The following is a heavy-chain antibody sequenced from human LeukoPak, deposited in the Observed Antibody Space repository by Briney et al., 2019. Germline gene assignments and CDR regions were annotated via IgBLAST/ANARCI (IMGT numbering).Heavy chain of an antibody. Sequence: TSVKVSCKASGFTFTSSVVQWVRQARGQRLEWIGWIVVGSGSTNYAQKFQERVTITRDMSTSTAYMELSSLRFEDTAVYYCAADRAGSYLRFVYWGQGTPVTVSS. J-gene: IGHJ4*02. D-gene: IGHD3-10*01. CDR1: GFTFTSSV. CDR3: AADRAGSYLRFVY. CDR2: IVVGSGST. V-gene: IGHV1-58*01.